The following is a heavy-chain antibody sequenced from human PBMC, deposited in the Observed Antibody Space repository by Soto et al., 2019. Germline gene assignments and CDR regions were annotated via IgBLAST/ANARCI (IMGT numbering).Heavy chain of an antibody. D-gene: IGHD6-13*01. J-gene: IGHJ5*02. CDR3: ASGLGSSWYGSPNPNWFDP. CDR1: GGTFSSYA. Sequence: QVQLVQSGAEVKKPGSSVKVSCKASGGTFSSYAISWVRQAPGQGLEWMGGIIPIFGTANYAQKFQGRVTITADESTSTAYMALSSLRSEDTAVYYCASGLGSSWYGSPNPNWFDPWGQGTLVTVSS. CDR2: IIPIFGTA. V-gene: IGHV1-69*01.